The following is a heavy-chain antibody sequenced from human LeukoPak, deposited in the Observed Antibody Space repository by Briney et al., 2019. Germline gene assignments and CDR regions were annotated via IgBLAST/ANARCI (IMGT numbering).Heavy chain of an antibody. J-gene: IGHJ3*02. D-gene: IGHD2-21*02. CDR1: GFTFSSYA. CDR2: ISYDGSNK. CDR3: ARASTSYCGGDCYPYDAFDI. Sequence: GRSLRLSCAAFGFTFSSYAMHWVRQAPGKGLEWVAVISYDGSNKYYADSVKGRFTISRDNSKNTLYLQMNSLRAEDTAVYYCARASTSYCGGDCYPYDAFDIWGQGTMVTVSS. V-gene: IGHV3-30-3*01.